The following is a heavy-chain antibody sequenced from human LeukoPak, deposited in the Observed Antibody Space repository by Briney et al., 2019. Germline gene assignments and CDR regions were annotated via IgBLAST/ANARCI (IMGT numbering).Heavy chain of an antibody. Sequence: GGSLRLSCAASGFTFSSYGMHWVRQAPGKGLEWVAVIWYDGSSKYYADSVKGRFTISRDNSKNTLYLQMNSLRAEDTAVYYCARGFTSYYYYYGMDVWGQGTTVTVSS. J-gene: IGHJ6*02. V-gene: IGHV3-33*01. CDR3: ARGFTSYYYYYGMDV. CDR2: IWYDGSSK. CDR1: GFTFSSYG.